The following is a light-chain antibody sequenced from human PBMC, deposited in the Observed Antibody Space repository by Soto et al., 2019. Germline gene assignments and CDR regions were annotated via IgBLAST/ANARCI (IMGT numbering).Light chain of an antibody. J-gene: IGLJ2*01. V-gene: IGLV2-11*01. CDR2: DVN. CDR3: QAWDSSTHVV. Sequence: QSALTQPRSVSGSPGQSVTISCTGAGSDVSGYNFLSWYQPYPGKAPKVIIYDVNKRPSGIPERFSGSNSGNTATLTISGTQAMDEADYYCQAWDSSTHVVFGGGTKLTVL. CDR1: GSDVSGYNF.